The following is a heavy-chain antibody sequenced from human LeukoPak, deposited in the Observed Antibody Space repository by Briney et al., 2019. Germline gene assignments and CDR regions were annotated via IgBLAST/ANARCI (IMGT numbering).Heavy chain of an antibody. D-gene: IGHD5-18*01. Sequence: WASVKVSCKVSGKTLSDLSIHWLRQPPGKGLEWLGGSDPEVGERIYAQMFQGRVTMTEDTSIDTAYMELSSLRSEDTAVYYCVTGFTTMAVDYFDYWGQGTLVTVSP. J-gene: IGHJ4*02. CDR2: SDPEVGER. CDR3: VTGFTTMAVDYFDY. CDR1: GKTLSDLS. V-gene: IGHV1-24*01.